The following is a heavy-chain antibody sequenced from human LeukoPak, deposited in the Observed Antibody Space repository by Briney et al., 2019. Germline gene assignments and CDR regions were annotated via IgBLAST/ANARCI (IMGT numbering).Heavy chain of an antibody. D-gene: IGHD7-27*01. J-gene: IGHJ2*01. CDR2: IRYDGSNK. CDR1: GFTFSTYG. V-gene: IGHV3-30*02. Sequence: PGGSLRLSCAASGFTFSTYGMHWVRQAPGKGLEWVAFIRYDGSNKYYADSVKGRFTISRDNSKNTLYLQMNSLSAEDTAVYYCASLTGLYPWGRGTLVSVSS. CDR3: ASLTGLYP.